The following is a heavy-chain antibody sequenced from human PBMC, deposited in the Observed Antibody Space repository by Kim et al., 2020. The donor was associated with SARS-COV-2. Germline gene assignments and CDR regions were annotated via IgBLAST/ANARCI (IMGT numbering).Heavy chain of an antibody. CDR3: ARVAYDYVWGSYPFDY. J-gene: IGHJ4*02. Sequence: GGSLRLSCAASGFTFSSYSMNWVRQAPGKGLEWVSSISSSSTYIYYADSVKGRFTISRDNAKNSLYLQMNSLRAEDTAVYYCARVAYDYVWGSYPFDYWGQRTLVTVSS. D-gene: IGHD3-16*02. CDR2: ISSSSTYI. CDR1: GFTFSSYS. V-gene: IGHV3-21*01.